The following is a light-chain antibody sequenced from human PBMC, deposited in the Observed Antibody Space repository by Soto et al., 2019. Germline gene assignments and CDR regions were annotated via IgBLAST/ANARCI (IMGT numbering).Light chain of an antibody. Sequence: EVVLTQSPATLSLSPGERATLSCRASQSVGSNLAWYQQKPGQAPRLLIYGASTRATGIPARFSGSGSGTEFTLTISSLQSEDFAVYYCQQRSNWPPITFGQGTRLEIK. CDR3: QQRSNWPPIT. V-gene: IGKV3-15*01. CDR2: GAS. CDR1: QSVGSN. J-gene: IGKJ5*01.